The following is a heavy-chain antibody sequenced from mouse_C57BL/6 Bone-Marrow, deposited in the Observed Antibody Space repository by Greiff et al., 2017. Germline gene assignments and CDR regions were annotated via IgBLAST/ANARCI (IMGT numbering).Heavy chain of an antibody. Sequence: VQLQQSGAELARPGASVKLSCKASGYTFTSYGISWVKQRTGQGLEWIGEIYPRSGNTYYNEKFKGKATLTADKSYSTAYMELRSLTSADSAVYFCARWGNWCVDYWGQGTTLTVSS. CDR2: IYPRSGNT. V-gene: IGHV1-81*01. D-gene: IGHD4-1*01. CDR3: ARWGNWCVDY. CDR1: GYTFTSYG. J-gene: IGHJ2*01.